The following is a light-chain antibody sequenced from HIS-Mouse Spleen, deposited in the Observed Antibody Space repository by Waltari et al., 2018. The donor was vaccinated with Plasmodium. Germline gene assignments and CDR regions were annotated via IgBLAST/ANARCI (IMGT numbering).Light chain of an antibody. CDR3: QQYYSYLLT. J-gene: IGKJ4*01. CDR1: QGISSY. Sequence: AIRMTQSPSSFSASTGDRVTITCRASQGISSYLAWYQQKPGKAPKLLIYAASTLQSGVPSRLSGGGSGTDFPLTISCLQSEDFATYYCQQYYSYLLTFGGGTKVEIK. CDR2: AAS. V-gene: IGKV1-8*01.